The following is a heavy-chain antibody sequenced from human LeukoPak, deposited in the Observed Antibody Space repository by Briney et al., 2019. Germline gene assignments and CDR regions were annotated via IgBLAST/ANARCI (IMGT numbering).Heavy chain of an antibody. CDR1: GYTFTSYD. J-gene: IGHJ6*03. CDR2: MNPNSGNT. CDR3: ARGVKDGSSWYVSAANYYYYYMDV. Sequence: ASVKVSCKASGYTFTSYDINWVRQATGQGLEWMGWMNPNSGNTGYAQKFQGRVTMTRNTSISTAYMELSSLRSEDTAVYYCARGVKDGSSWYVSAANYYYYYMDVWGKGTTVTISS. V-gene: IGHV1-8*01. D-gene: IGHD6-13*01.